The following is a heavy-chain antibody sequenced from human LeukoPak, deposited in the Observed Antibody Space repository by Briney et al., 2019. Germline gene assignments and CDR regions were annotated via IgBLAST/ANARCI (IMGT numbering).Heavy chain of an antibody. D-gene: IGHD3-10*01. Sequence: SATLSLSCTVSGGSLSTYYWSWIRQPPGKGLEWIGYIYDNGNTKYNPSLKSRVTISADRSKSQFSLKLNTVTATDTAVYYCARALFGSGGLYFDYWGQGTLVTVSS. J-gene: IGHJ4*02. V-gene: IGHV4-59*01. CDR3: ARALFGSGGLYFDY. CDR2: IYDNGNT. CDR1: GGSLSTYY.